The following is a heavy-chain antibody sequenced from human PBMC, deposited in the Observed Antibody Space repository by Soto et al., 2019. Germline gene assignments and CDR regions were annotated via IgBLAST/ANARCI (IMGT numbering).Heavy chain of an antibody. Sequence: ASVKVSCKASGYIFSSYGISWVRQAPGQGLEWMGWISAGNGITNYAQKFQGRVTLTTDTSTSTAYMELRSLRSDDTAVYYCARVGDIVVVGPWFDPWGHGTQVTVSS. CDR2: ISAGNGIT. D-gene: IGHD2-15*01. J-gene: IGHJ5*02. CDR1: GYIFSSYG. CDR3: ARVGDIVVVGPWFDP. V-gene: IGHV1-18*04.